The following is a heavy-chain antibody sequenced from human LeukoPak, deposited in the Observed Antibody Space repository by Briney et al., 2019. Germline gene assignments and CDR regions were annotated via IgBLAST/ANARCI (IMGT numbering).Heavy chain of an antibody. J-gene: IGHJ4*02. CDR2: IYYSGST. V-gene: IGHV4-31*03. D-gene: IGHD4-17*01. CDR1: GGSISSGGYY. CDR3: ARTLYGYSEYYFDY. Sequence: PSETLSLTCTVSGGSISSGGYYWSWIRQHPGKGLEWIGYIYYSGSTYYNPSLKSRVTISVDTSKNQFSLKLSSVTAADTAVYYCARTLYGYSEYYFDYWGQGTLVTVSS.